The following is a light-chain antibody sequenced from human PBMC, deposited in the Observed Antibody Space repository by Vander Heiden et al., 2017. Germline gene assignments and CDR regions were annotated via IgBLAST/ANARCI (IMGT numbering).Light chain of an antibody. CDR3: QQDDGTPLT. V-gene: IGKV4-1*01. J-gene: IGKJ4*01. CDR2: WAS. Sequence: DIVMTQSPDSLAVSLGERATINCKSSQSVLYSSNNKNYLAWYQQKPGQPPKLLIYWASTRESGVPDRFSGSGSGTDFTLTISSLQAEDVAVYYCQQDDGTPLTFGGGTKVXIK. CDR1: QSVLYSSNNKNY.